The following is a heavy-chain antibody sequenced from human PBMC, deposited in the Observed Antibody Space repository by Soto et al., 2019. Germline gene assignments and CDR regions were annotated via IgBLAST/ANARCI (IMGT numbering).Heavy chain of an antibody. D-gene: IGHD1-1*01. CDR3: ARNRTGALFDY. V-gene: IGHV4-38-2*01. CDR2: IYHSGST. Sequence: SETLSLTCAVFGSTISSAYYWGWIRQSPGNGLEGIGSIYHSGSIYHSGSTHYNPSLKSRGTISVDTSKNQFSLRLASVPAADTAVYYCARNRTGALFDYWGPGALPPVSS. CDR1: GSTISSAYY. J-gene: IGHJ4*02.